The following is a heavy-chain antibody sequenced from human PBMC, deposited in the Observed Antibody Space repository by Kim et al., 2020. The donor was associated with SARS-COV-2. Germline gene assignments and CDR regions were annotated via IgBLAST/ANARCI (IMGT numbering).Heavy chain of an antibody. CDR2: ISDDANNK. CDR3: ARGGYSSSWSIGEAFDF. CDR1: GFTFGDFA. J-gene: IGHJ3*01. V-gene: IGHV3-30*04. D-gene: IGHD6-13*01. Sequence: GGSLRLSCAASGFTFGDFAFHWVRQAPGKGLEWVAVISDDANNKYDAESVKGRFTISRDNSKNTLYLQMNSLRAEDTAVYYCARGGYSSSWSIGEAFDFWGQGTMVTVSS.